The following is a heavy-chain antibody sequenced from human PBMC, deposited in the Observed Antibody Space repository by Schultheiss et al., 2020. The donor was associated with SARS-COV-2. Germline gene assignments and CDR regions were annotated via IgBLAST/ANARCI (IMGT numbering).Heavy chain of an antibody. CDR2: IKQDGSEK. J-gene: IGHJ2*01. V-gene: IGHV3-7*03. CDR1: GFTFSSYA. CDR3: ARLQLTAWYFDL. D-gene: IGHD5-18*01. Sequence: GESLKISCAASGFTFSSYAMSWVRQAPGKGLEWVANIKQDGSEKYYVDSVKGRFTISRDNAKNSLYLQMNSLRAEDTAVYYCARLQLTAWYFDLWGRGTLVTVSS.